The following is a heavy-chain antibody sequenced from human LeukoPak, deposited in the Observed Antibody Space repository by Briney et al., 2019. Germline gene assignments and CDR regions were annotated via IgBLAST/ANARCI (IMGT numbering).Heavy chain of an antibody. CDR2: IYYSGST. J-gene: IGHJ3*02. Sequence: PSETLSLTCTVSGGSISSGGYYWSWIRQHPGKGLEWIGYIYYSGSTYYNPSLKSLVTISVDTSKNQFSLKLSSVTAADTAVYYCARAVDGSDAFDIWGQGTMVTVSS. CDR1: GGSISSGGYY. V-gene: IGHV4-31*01. CDR3: ARAVDGSDAFDI. D-gene: IGHD6-19*01.